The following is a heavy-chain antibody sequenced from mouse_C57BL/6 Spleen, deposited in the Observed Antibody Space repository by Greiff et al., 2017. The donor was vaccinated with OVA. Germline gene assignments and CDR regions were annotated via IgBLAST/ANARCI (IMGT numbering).Heavy chain of an antibody. CDR1: GFTFSSYA. Sequence: EVQRVESGGGLVKPGGSLKLSCAASGFTFSSYAMSWVRQTPEQRLEWVATISDGGSYTYYPDNVKGRFTISRDNAKNNLYLQMSHLKSEDTAMYYCARDLRAWFAYWGQGTLVTVSA. CDR2: ISDGGSYT. D-gene: IGHD3-2*02. CDR3: ARDLRAWFAY. V-gene: IGHV5-4*01. J-gene: IGHJ3*01.